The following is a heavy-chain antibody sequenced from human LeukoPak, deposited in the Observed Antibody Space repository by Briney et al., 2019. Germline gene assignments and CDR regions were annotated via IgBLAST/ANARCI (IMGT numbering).Heavy chain of an antibody. J-gene: IGHJ4*02. CDR3: ARLPRYGGYDHFDY. CDR1: GDSIDSYY. D-gene: IGHD5-12*01. CDR2: IYYRGTT. Sequence: SETLSLTCTVSGDSIDSYYWSWIRQPPGKGLEWIGYIYYRGTTSYNPFLKSRVSISVDTSKNQFSLKLNSVTAADTAVYYCARLPRYGGYDHFDYWGQGILVIVSS. V-gene: IGHV4-59*12.